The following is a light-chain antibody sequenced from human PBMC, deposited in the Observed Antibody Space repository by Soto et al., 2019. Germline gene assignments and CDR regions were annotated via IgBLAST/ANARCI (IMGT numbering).Light chain of an antibody. V-gene: IGLV1-47*01. CDR2: RDN. CDR1: ISNIATNY. CDR3: AAWDDTVRSYV. Sequence: QLVLTQPPSVSGTPGQRVTISCSGGISNIATNYVHWFQQLPGTAPKVLSNRDNQRPSGVPDRFSGSKSGTSASLAIRGLRSEDEAEYYCAAWDDTVRSYVFGTGTKVTVL. J-gene: IGLJ1*01.